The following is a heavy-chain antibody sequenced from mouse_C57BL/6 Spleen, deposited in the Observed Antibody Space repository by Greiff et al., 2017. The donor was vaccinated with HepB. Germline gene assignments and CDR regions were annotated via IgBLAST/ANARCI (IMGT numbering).Heavy chain of an antibody. J-gene: IGHJ2*01. D-gene: IGHD1-1*01. CDR3: TTWILYGSSYFDY. CDR2: IDPEDGDT. CDR1: GFNIKDYY. V-gene: IGHV14-1*01. Sequence: EVQLQQSRAELVRPGASVKLSCTASGFNIKDYYMHWVKQRPEQGLEWIGRIDPEDGDTEYAPKFQGKATMTADTSSNTAYLQLSSLTSEDTAVYYCTTWILYGSSYFDYWGQGTTLTVSS.